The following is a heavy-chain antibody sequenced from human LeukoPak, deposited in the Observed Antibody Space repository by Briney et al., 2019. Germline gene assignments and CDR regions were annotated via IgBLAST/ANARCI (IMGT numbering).Heavy chain of an antibody. J-gene: IGHJ4*02. CDR2: NSAYNGNT. V-gene: IGHV1-18*01. CDR3: ARDYGDYVGLTFGY. CDR1: GYTFTGYG. Sequence: ASVKVSCKASGYTFTGYGISWVRQAPGQGLEGMGWNSAYNGNTNYAQKLQGRVTMTTDTSTSTAYMELRSLRSDDTAVYYCARDYGDYVGLTFGYWGQGTLVTVSS. D-gene: IGHD4-17*01.